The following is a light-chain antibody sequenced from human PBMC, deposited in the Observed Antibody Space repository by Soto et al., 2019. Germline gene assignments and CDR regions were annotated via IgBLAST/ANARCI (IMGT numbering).Light chain of an antibody. V-gene: IGKV3-20*01. CDR1: QSASSSH. J-gene: IGKJ1*01. CDR2: AAS. CDR3: LHYGNSRGT. Sequence: EIRVNHSLGTLSWTPGERATLSCRASQSASSSHLGWYQQKPGQTPSLLIYAASNRAAGVPDRFSGSGSGTDFTLTISRLEPEDFAVYYCLHYGNSRGTFGQGTKVDIK.